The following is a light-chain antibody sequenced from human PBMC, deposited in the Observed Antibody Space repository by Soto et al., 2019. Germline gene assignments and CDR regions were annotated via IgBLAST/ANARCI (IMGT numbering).Light chain of an antibody. CDR1: QSIRIY. V-gene: IGKV1-39*01. CDR3: QQTYTSLLT. CDR2: AAS. J-gene: IGKJ4*01. Sequence: DIQMSQSPSSLSASVGDRVTITCRASQSIRIYVNWYQQKPGKAPTVLIYAASNLQGGVPSRFSGSRSGTDFTLTINSLQPEDFATYYCQQTYTSLLTFGGGTKLEIK.